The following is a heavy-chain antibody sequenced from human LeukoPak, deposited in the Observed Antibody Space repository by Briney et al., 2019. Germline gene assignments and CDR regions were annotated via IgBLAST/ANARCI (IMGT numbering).Heavy chain of an antibody. J-gene: IGHJ4*02. D-gene: IGHD4-17*01. V-gene: IGHV4-59*12. CDR2: IYYSGST. Sequence: SETLSLTCAVSGGSISSYYWSWIRQPPGKGLEWVGYIYYSGSTNYNASLKSRVTISVDTSKNKFSLQLSSVTAADTAVYYCARDLSYGDYEDYWGQGTLVTVSS. CDR1: GGSISSYY. CDR3: ARDLSYGDYEDY.